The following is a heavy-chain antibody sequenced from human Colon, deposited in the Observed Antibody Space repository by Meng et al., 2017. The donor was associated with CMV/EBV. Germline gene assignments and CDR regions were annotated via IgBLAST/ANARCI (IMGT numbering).Heavy chain of an antibody. CDR1: GFTFSGVW. CDR3: TTVWGGGRDSFDY. D-gene: IGHD2-15*01. J-gene: IGHJ4*02. CDR2: IKTGGGAI. Sequence: EVQLVESGGGLVKAGGSLRLSCVASGFTFSGVWMNWVRQAPGKGLEWVARIKTGGGAIDYAAPVKGRFTISRDDSKDTVYLQMNSLKTEDTAVYYCTTVWGGGRDSFDYWGQGTLVTVSS. V-gene: IGHV3-15*01.